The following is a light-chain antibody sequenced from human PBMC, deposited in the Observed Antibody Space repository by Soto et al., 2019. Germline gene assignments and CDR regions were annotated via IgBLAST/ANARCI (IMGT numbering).Light chain of an antibody. CDR1: QSVSSSY. Sequence: IVLTQSPGTLSLSPGERATLSRRASQSVSSSYLAWYQQKPGQAPRLLIYGASSRATGIPDRFSGSGSGTDFTLTISSLEPEDIAVYYCQQRTNWPITFGQGTRLEIK. V-gene: IGKV3D-20*02. CDR3: QQRTNWPIT. CDR2: GAS. J-gene: IGKJ5*01.